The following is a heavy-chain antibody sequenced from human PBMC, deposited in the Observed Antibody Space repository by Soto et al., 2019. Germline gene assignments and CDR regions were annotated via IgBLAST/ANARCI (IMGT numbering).Heavy chain of an antibody. CDR2: IIPMVGIA. V-gene: IGHV1-69*02. CDR3: ATNYGSRSTHFDY. Sequence: QVQLVQSGAEVKKPGSSVRLSCTASGDTFSFYTISWLRQAPGQGPEWMGRIIPMVGIADYPQKFQGRVTISADKSTSISYMVLSSLRSDDTAVYFCATNYGSRSTHFDYWGPGTLVTVSS. CDR1: GDTFSFYT. D-gene: IGHD3-10*01. J-gene: IGHJ4*02.